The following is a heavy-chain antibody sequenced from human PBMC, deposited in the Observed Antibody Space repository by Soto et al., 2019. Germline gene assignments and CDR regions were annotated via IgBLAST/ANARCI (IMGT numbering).Heavy chain of an antibody. CDR1: GFIVSRSH. J-gene: IGHJ4*02. Sequence: EVQLVESGGGLTQPGGSLRLSCVVSGFIVSRSHMMWVRQAPGKGLEGVSVIYNHGQINYVDPVKGRFTIARDNSKNTIYLQMNSLKVEDTAVYYCVRVTGAERQWGQGARVTVSS. CDR3: VRVTGAERQ. CDR2: IYNHGQI. D-gene: IGHD7-27*01. V-gene: IGHV3-53*01.